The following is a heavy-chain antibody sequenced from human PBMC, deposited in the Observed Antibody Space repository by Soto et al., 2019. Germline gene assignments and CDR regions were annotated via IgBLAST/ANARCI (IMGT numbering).Heavy chain of an antibody. Sequence: EVQLVESGGGLVQPGRSLRLSCAASGFTFDDYAMHWVRQAPGKGLEWVSGISWNSGSIGYADSVKGRFTISRDNAKNSVYLQMNSLRAEDTALYDCAKVAGANTRNGDAFDIWGQGTMVTVSS. J-gene: IGHJ3*02. D-gene: IGHD1-26*01. CDR1: GFTFDDYA. CDR2: ISWNSGSI. CDR3: AKVAGANTRNGDAFDI. V-gene: IGHV3-9*01.